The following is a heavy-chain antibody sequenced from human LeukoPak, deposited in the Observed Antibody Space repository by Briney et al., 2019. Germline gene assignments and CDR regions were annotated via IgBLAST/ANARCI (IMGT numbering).Heavy chain of an antibody. CDR3: ARRRGIAAAPASNDPSRFDY. D-gene: IGHD6-13*01. CDR2: IYYSGST. Sequence: SETLSLTCTVSGGSISSSSYYWGWIRQPPGKGLEWIGSIYYSGSTYYNPSLKSRVTISVDTSKNQFSLKLSSVTAADTAVYYCARRRGIAAAPASNDPSRFDYWGQGTLVTVSS. V-gene: IGHV4-39*07. J-gene: IGHJ4*02. CDR1: GGSISSSSYY.